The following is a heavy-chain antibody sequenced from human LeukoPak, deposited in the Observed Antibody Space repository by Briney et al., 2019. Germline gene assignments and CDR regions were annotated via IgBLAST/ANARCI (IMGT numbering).Heavy chain of an antibody. CDR2: IYYSGST. CDR1: GGSISSGGYY. V-gene: IGHV4-31*03. J-gene: IGHJ4*02. CDR3: ARGAETYYYDSSGYGY. D-gene: IGHD3-22*01. Sequence: PSQTLSLTCTVSGGSISSGGYYWSWIRQHPGKGLEWIGYIYYSGSTYYNPSLKSRVTISVDTSKNQFSLKLSSVPAADTAVYYCARGAETYYYDSSGYGYWGQGTLVTVSS.